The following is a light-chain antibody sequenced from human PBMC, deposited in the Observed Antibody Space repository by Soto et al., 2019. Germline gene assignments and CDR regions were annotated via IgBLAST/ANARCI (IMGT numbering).Light chain of an antibody. V-gene: IGKV3-20*01. J-gene: IGKJ1*01. CDR2: GAS. CDR1: QTVSSDY. CDR3: QQYGGSPWS. Sequence: EVVLTQSPDTLSLSAGERATLYCRASQTVSSDYLVWLRQKPGQAPRLLIYGASSRATDIPDRFSGSGSETDFTLTISSLEPEDFAVYYCQQYGGSPWSFGQGTKVDIK.